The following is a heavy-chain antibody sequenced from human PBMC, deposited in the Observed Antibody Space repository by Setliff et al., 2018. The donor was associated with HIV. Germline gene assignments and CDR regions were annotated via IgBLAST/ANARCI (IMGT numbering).Heavy chain of an antibody. V-gene: IGHV3-30*02. CDR2: IASDVSKT. D-gene: IGHD6-13*01. Sequence: PGGSLRLSCVVSGFTFSHYGMHWVRQAPGKGLEWVTFIASDVSKTHIADSVKGRFTISRDNSKKTLYLQMNSLRGEDTAVYYCAKNLYTSRWSPLDYWGQGTLVTVSS. CDR3: AKNLYTSRWSPLDY. J-gene: IGHJ4*02. CDR1: GFTFSHYG.